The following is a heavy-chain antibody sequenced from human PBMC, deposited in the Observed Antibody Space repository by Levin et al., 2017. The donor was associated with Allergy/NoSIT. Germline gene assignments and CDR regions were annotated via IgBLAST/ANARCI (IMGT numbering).Heavy chain of an antibody. Sequence: ASVKVSCKASGYTFTTYFIHWVRQAPGQGLEWMGMINPNGGRTDSAQKFQGRVTMTSDTSTSTVYMDLSSLRSDDTAVYYCARGIWFGELDNWGQRTRLTVSS. CDR1: GYTFTTYF. V-gene: IGHV1-46*01. CDR2: INPNGGRT. D-gene: IGHD3-10*01. J-gene: IGHJ4*02. CDR3: ARGIWFGELDN.